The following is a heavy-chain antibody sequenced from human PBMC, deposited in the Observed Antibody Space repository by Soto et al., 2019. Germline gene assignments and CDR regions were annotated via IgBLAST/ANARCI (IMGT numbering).Heavy chain of an antibody. CDR1: GFTFDDYA. Sequence: GGSLRLSCAASGFTFDDYAMHWVRQAPGKGLEWVSGISWNSGSIGYADSVKGRFTISRDNAKNSLYLQMNSLRAEDTALYYCAKDIRTRFYDILTGYYDAFDIWGQGTMVTVSS. J-gene: IGHJ3*02. CDR2: ISWNSGSI. CDR3: AKDIRTRFYDILTGYYDAFDI. V-gene: IGHV3-9*01. D-gene: IGHD3-9*01.